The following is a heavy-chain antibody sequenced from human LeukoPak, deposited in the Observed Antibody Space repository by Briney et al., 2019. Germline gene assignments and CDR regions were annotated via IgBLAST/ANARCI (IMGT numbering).Heavy chain of an antibody. J-gene: IGHJ4*02. CDR2: ISSSSSYI. CDR3: ARDRRYSVGGVDY. Sequence: PGGSLRLSCAASGFTFSRYSMYWVRQAPGKGLEWVSSISSSSSYIYYADSVKGRFTISRDNAKNSLYLQMNSLRAEDTAVYYCARDRRYSVGGVDYWGQGTLVTVSS. CDR1: GFTFSRYS. V-gene: IGHV3-21*01. D-gene: IGHD6-13*01.